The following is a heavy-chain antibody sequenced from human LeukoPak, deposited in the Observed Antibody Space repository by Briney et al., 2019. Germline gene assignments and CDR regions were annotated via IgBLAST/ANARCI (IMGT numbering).Heavy chain of an antibody. D-gene: IGHD3-22*01. CDR1: GYTFTGYY. CDR3: ARGNYYDSSPWFDP. V-gene: IGHV1-2*02. CDR2: INPNSGGT. J-gene: IGHJ5*02. Sequence: VASVKVSCKASGYTFTGYYMHWVRQAPGQGLEWMGWINPNSGGTNYAQKFQGRVTMTRDTSISTAYMELSRLRSDDTAVYYCARGNYYDSSPWFDPWGQGTLVTVSS.